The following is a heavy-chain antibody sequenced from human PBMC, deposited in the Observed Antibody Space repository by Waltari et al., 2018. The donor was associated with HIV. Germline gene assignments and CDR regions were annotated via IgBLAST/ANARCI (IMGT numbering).Heavy chain of an antibody. CDR2: ISSSGNFK. Sequence: EVQLVESGGGPVKPGESLRPSCVTSGFIFQRFGLPWVRQAPGKGPGWVSSISSSGNFKHYADSVKGRFTISRDNAENSLYLQMNGLRAEDTAIYYCARDSRGSTWSLNWFDPWGQGTLVTVSS. CDR3: ARDSRGSTWSLNWFDP. V-gene: IGHV3-21*02. D-gene: IGHD6-6*01. J-gene: IGHJ5*02. CDR1: GFIFQRFG.